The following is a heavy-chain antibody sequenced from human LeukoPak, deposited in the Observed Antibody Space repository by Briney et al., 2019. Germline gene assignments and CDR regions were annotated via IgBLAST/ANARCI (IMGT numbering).Heavy chain of an antibody. D-gene: IGHD4-17*01. J-gene: IGHJ3*02. Sequence: PGGSLRLSCAASGFTLSSNYMSWVRQAPGKGLEWVSIIYSSGSTYYADSVKGRFTISRDDSKNTLYLLIHSLRDEDTAVYYCARHLSGDDIWGQGTMVTVSS. CDR2: IYSSGST. V-gene: IGHV3-53*01. CDR3: ARHLSGDDI. CDR1: GFTLSSNY.